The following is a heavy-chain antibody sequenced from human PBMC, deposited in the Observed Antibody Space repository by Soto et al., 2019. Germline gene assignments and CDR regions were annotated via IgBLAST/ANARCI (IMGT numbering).Heavy chain of an antibody. Sequence: QVQLVESGGGVVQPGRSLRLSCAASGFTFSSYAMHWVRQAPGKGLEWVTVISYDGSNKYYADSVKGRFTISRDNSKNTLYLQMNSLRAEDTAVYYCARGLAGSSPAGWFDPWGQGTPVTVSS. V-gene: IGHV3-30-3*01. D-gene: IGHD6-13*01. CDR3: ARGLAGSSPAGWFDP. CDR2: ISYDGSNK. J-gene: IGHJ5*02. CDR1: GFTFSSYA.